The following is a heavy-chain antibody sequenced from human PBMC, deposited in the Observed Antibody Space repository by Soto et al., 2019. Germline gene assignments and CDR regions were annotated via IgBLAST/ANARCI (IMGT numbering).Heavy chain of an antibody. Sequence: PGGSLRLSCAASGFTFSNAWMSWVRQAPGKGLEWVGRIKSKTDGGTTDYAAPVKGRFTISRDDSKNTLYLQMNSLKTEDTAVYYFTTHSIVVVIDYWGKGTLVTVSS. V-gene: IGHV3-15*01. CDR3: TTHSIVVVIDY. D-gene: IGHD2-21*01. CDR2: IKSKTDGGTT. J-gene: IGHJ4*02. CDR1: GFTFSNAW.